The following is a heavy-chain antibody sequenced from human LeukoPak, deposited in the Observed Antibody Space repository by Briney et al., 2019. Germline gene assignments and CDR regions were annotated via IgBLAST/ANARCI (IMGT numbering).Heavy chain of an antibody. V-gene: IGHV3-7*01. J-gene: IGHJ6*02. CDR2: IKQDGSEK. D-gene: IGHD3-9*01. CDR1: GFTFSSYW. CDR3: ARVPILTGYRDPPDV. Sequence: PGGSLRLSCAASGFTFSSYWMSWVRQAPGKGLEWVANIKQDGSEKYYVDSVKGRFTISRDNAKNSLYLQMNSLRAEDTAVYYCARVPILTGYRDPPDVWGQGTTVTVSS.